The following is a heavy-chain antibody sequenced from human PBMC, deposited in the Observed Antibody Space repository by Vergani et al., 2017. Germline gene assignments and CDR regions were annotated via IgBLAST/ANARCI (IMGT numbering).Heavy chain of an antibody. J-gene: IGHJ4*02. Sequence: QVQLQESGPGLVKPSETLSLTCTVSGGSISSYYWSWIRQPPGKGLEWIGYIYYSGSTNYNPSLKSRVTISEDTSKNQFSLKLSSVTAADTAVYYCARRADYYGSGSHDYWGQGTLVTVSS. CDR2: IYYSGST. V-gene: IGHV4-59*01. CDR3: ARRADYYGSGSHDY. D-gene: IGHD3-10*01. CDR1: GGSISSYY.